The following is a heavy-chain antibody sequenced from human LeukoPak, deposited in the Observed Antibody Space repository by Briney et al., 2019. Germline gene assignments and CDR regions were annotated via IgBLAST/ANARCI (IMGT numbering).Heavy chain of an antibody. CDR3: APHFGIFQIRFDY. CDR1: GFTFSSYW. CDR2: IASDGSST. D-gene: IGHD3-3*01. V-gene: IGHV3-74*01. J-gene: IGHJ4*02. Sequence: GGSLRLSCAASGFTFSSYWMNWVRHAPGKGLVWVSRIASDGSSTTYADSVKGRFTISRDNSKNTLYLQMNSLRAEDTAVYYCAPHFGIFQIRFDYWGQGTLVTVSS.